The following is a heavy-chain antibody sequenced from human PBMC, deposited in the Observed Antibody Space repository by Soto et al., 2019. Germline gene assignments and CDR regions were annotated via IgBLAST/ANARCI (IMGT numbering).Heavy chain of an antibody. Sequence: QVQLVQSGAEVKKPGASVKVSCKASGYTFTSYAMHWVRQAPGQRLEGMGWINAGNGNTKYSQKFQGRVTITRDTSASTAYMELSSLRSEDTAVYYCARDPGYSYADYWCQGTLVTVSS. CDR2: INAGNGNT. V-gene: IGHV1-3*01. CDR1: GYTFTSYA. CDR3: ARDPGYSYADY. D-gene: IGHD5-18*01. J-gene: IGHJ4*02.